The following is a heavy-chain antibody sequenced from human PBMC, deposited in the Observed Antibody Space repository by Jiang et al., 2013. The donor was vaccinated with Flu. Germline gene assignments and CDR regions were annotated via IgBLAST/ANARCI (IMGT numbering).Heavy chain of an antibody. J-gene: IGHJ4*02. CDR1: GGTFHSYT. D-gene: IGHD2-21*02. CDR2: IIPVIGVT. CDR3: ARATCGGDCYSGGLAYFYFDY. Sequence: KKPGSSVKVSCKASGGTFHSYTINWVRQAPGQGPEWVGRIIPVIGVTSYAQEFQGRVTITADKSTSTVYMEMSSLRSDDTAVYFCARATCGGDCYSGGLAYFYFDYWGPGTLVTVSS. V-gene: IGHV1-69*02.